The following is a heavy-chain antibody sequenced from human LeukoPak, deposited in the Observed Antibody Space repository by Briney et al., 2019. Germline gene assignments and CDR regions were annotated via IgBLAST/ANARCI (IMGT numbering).Heavy chain of an antibody. Sequence: SETLSLTCTVSGGSIGSGAYYWSWIRQPPGKGLEWIGYIYHSGTTYHNPSLKSRITILLDRSKNQFSLRLSSVTAADTAVYYCARAEVDTVATDIWGRGTMVSVSS. CDR2: IYHSGTT. V-gene: IGHV4-30-2*01. CDR3: ARAEVDTVATDI. D-gene: IGHD5-12*01. J-gene: IGHJ3*02. CDR1: GGSIGSGAYY.